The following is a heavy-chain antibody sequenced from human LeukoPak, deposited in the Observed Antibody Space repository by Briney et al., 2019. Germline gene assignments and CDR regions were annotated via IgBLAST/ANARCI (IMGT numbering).Heavy chain of an antibody. D-gene: IGHD3-10*01. V-gene: IGHV3-9*01. Sequence: GGSLRLSCVGSGFTFDDYAMHWVRQAPGKGLEWVSSINWNSAIIAYADSVKGRFIISRDNTKNSLYLQMHSLRVEDTAFYYCARAPGSSTYYLVRWGQGTLVTVSS. CDR3: ARAPGSSTYYLVR. CDR1: GFTFDDYA. CDR2: INWNSAII. J-gene: IGHJ4*02.